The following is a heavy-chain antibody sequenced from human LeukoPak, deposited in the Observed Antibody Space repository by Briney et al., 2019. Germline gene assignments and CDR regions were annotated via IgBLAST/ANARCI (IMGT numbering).Heavy chain of an antibody. J-gene: IGHJ5*02. CDR3: ARAGSLWSGELRGNWFDP. CDR2: IYHSGST. D-gene: IGHD3-10*01. V-gene: IGHV4-30-2*01. Sequence: ASETLSLTCAVSGGSISSGGYSWSWIRQPPGKGVEWIGYIYHSGSTYYNPSLKSRVTISVDRSKNQFSLKLSSVTAADTAVYYCARAGSLWSGELRGNWFDPRGQGTLVTVSS. CDR1: GGSISSGGYS.